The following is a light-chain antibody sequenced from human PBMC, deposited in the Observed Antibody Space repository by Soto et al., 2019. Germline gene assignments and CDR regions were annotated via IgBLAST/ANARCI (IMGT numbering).Light chain of an antibody. V-gene: IGKV3-11*01. CDR2: DAS. Sequence: EIVLTQSPATLSLSPGERATLSCRASQSVNYYLAWYQQKPGQAPRLLIYDASNRTPGIPASFSGSGSGTDFTLTISSLEPEDFAVYYCRQRSDWPITFGQGTRLDIK. CDR1: QSVNYY. CDR3: RQRSDWPIT. J-gene: IGKJ5*01.